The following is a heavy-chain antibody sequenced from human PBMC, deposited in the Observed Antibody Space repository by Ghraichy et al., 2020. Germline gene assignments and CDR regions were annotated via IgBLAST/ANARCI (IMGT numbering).Heavy chain of an antibody. CDR3: ARSLDWGYGDYGPINDAFDI. D-gene: IGHD4-17*01. CDR2: IYYSGST. V-gene: IGHV4-59*01. CDR1: GGSISSYY. J-gene: IGHJ3*02. Sequence: SETLSLTCTVSGGSISSYYWSWIRQPPGKGLEWIGYIYYSGSTNYNPSLKSRVTISVDTSKNQFSLKLSSVTAADTAVYYCARSLDWGYGDYGPINDAFDIWGQGTMVTVSS.